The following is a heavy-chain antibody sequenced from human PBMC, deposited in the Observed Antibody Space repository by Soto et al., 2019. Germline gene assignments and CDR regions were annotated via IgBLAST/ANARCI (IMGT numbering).Heavy chain of an antibody. CDR1: GGTFSSYS. CDR2: IIPIFGTA. V-gene: IGHV1-69*13. Sequence: SVKVSCKASGGTFSSYSISWVRQAPGQGLEWMGGIIPIFGTANYAQKFQGRVTITADESTSTAYMELSSLRSEDTAVYYCARGEDIVVVPAAMPSPHYYYYYGMDVWGQGTTVTVSS. J-gene: IGHJ6*02. CDR3: ARGEDIVVVPAAMPSPHYYYYYGMDV. D-gene: IGHD2-2*01.